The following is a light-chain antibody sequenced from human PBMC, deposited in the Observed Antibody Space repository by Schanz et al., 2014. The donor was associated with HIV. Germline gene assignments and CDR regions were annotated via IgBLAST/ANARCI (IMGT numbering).Light chain of an antibody. J-gene: IGLJ2*01. V-gene: IGLV2-8*01. CDR3: CSYTSSDTLV. Sequence: QSALTQPPSASGSPGQSVTISCTGTSSDVGGYNYVSWYQQHPGKAPKLMIYEVSERPSGVPDRFSGSKSGNTASLTISGLQAEDEADYYCCSYTSSDTLVFGGGTKLTVL. CDR1: SSDVGGYNY. CDR2: EVS.